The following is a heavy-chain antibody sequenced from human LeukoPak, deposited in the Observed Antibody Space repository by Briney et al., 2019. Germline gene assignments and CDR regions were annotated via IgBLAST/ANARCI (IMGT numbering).Heavy chain of an antibody. CDR1: GYTFTSYY. J-gene: IGHJ4*02. CDR2: ISPSGGST. Sequence: GASVKDSCKASGYTFTSYYMHWVRQAPGQGLEWMGIISPSGGSTSYAQKFQGRVTMTRDTSTSTVYMELSSLRSEDTAVYYCARVSGGDCYSYWGQGTLVTVSS. D-gene: IGHD2-21*02. V-gene: IGHV1-46*01. CDR3: ARVSGGDCYSY.